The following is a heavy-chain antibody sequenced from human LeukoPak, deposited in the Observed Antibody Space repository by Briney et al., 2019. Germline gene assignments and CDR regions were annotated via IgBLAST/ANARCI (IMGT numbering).Heavy chain of an antibody. CDR3: ARGVYIAAARYGY. V-gene: IGHV4-59*01. J-gene: IGHJ4*02. D-gene: IGHD6-13*01. Sequence: LETLSLTCTVSGGSISSYYWSWIRQPPGKGLEWIGYIYYSGTTNYNPSLKSRVTISVDTSKNQFSLKLSSVTAADTAVYYCARGVYIAAARYGYWGQGTLVTVSS. CDR1: GGSISSYY. CDR2: IYYSGTT.